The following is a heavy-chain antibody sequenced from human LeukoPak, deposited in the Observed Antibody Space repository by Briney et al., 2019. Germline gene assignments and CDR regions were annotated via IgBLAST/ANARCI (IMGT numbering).Heavy chain of an antibody. V-gene: IGHV4-61*02. CDR2: IYTSGTT. CDR1: GDSISSGSLY. D-gene: IGHD3-22*01. Sequence: SETQSLTCTVSGDSISSGSLYWSWIRHPAGKGLGWIGRIYTSGTTNYNPPLKSRVTISVDTSKNQFSLKLSSVTAADTSVYFCARGPYSYDSSGAFDSWGQGTMVTVSS. CDR3: ARGPYSYDSSGAFDS. J-gene: IGHJ3*02.